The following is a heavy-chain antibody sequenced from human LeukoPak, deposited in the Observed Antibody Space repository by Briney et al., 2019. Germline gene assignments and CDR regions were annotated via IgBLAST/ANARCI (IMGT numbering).Heavy chain of an antibody. CDR1: GFTFSGYD. D-gene: IGHD6-13*01. CDR3: ARVASAASNSGGLDY. CDR2: IGTAGDT. J-gene: IGHJ4*02. Sequence: GGSLRLSCAASGFTFSGYDMHWVRQATGKGLEWVSAIGTAGDTYYPGSVKGRFTISRENAKNSLYLQMNSLRAGDTAVYYCARVASAASNSGGLDYWGQGTLVTVSS. V-gene: IGHV3-13*01.